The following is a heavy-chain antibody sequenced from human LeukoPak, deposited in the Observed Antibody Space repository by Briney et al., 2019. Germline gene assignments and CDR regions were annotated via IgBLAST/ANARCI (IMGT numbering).Heavy chain of an antibody. CDR2: IIPIFGTA. CDR1: GGTFSSYA. V-gene: IGHV1-69*05. Sequence: ASVKVSCKASGGTFSSYAISWVRQAPGQGLEWMGRIIPIFGTANYAQKFQGRVTIATDESTSTAYMELSSLRSEDTAVYYCARAHPITGTKGFYFDYWGQGTLVTVSS. D-gene: IGHD1-7*01. J-gene: IGHJ4*02. CDR3: ARAHPITGTKGFYFDY.